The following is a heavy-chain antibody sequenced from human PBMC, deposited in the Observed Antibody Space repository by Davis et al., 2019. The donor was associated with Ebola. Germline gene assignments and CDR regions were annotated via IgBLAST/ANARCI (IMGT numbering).Heavy chain of an antibody. CDR2: MNPNSGNT. J-gene: IGHJ6*02. V-gene: IGHV1-8*01. CDR1: GYTFTSYD. CDR3: ARATGVSCYYGSGSSGMDV. Sequence: AASVKVSCKASGYTFTSYDINWVRQAPGQGLEWMGWMNPNSGNTGYAQKFQGRVTMTRNTSISTAYMELSSLRSEDTAVYYCARATGVSCYYGSGSSGMDVWGQGTTVTVSS. D-gene: IGHD3-10*01.